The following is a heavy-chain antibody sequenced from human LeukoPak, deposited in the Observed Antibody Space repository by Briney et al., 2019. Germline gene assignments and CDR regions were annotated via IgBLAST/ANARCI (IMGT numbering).Heavy chain of an antibody. D-gene: IGHD2-2*01. J-gene: IGHJ4*02. CDR2: IYTSGST. Sequence: PSETLSLTCTVSGGSISSYYWSWIRQPAGKGLEWIGRIYTSGSTNYNPSLKSRVTMSVDTSKNQFSLKLSSVTAADTAVYYCARTSCSSSSCYAMIDYWGQGTLVTVSS. V-gene: IGHV4-4*07. CDR1: GGSISSYY. CDR3: ARTSCSSSSCYAMIDY.